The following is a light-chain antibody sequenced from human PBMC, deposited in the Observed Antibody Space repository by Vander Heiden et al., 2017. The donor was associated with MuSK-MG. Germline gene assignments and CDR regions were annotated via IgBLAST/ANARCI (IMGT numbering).Light chain of an antibody. CDR3: LLSYTSDRILWV. CDR1: TGAVTRGHF. CDR2: DTT. Sequence: QAVVTQEPSLTVSPGGTVTLTCGSSTGAVTRGHFPHWFQQKPGQAPRTLIYDTTNKYSWTPARFSGSLLGGKAALTLSGAQPEDEAEYYCLLSYTSDRILWVFGGGTKLTVL. J-gene: IGLJ3*02. V-gene: IGLV7-46*01.